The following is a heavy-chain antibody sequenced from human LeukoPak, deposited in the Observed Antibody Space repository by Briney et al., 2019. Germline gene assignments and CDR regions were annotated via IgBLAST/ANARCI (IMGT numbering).Heavy chain of an antibody. CDR1: GFTFSNYA. J-gene: IGHJ4*02. D-gene: IGHD2-2*01. CDR3: ARAMVVVVPAASYYFDY. Sequence: GGSLRLSCAASGFTFSNYAMSWVRQAPGKGLEWVAVISYDGSNKYYADSVKGRFTISRDNSKNTLYLQMNSLRAEDTAVYYCARAMVVVVPAASYYFDYWGQGTLVTVSS. V-gene: IGHV3-30-3*01. CDR2: ISYDGSNK.